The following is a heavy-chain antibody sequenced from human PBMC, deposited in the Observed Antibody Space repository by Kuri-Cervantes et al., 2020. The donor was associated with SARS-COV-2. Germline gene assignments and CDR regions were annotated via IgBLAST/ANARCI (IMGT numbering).Heavy chain of an antibody. CDR1: GGSISSGDYY. Sequence: SETMSPTCTVSGGSISSGDYYWSWIRQPPGNGLEWFGYIYYSGSTNYNPSHKSRVTISVDTSKNQLSLKLSSVTAADTAVYYCARSGSYPYYYFYMDVRGKGTTVTVSS. D-gene: IGHD1-26*01. J-gene: IGHJ6*03. CDR3: ARSGSYPYYYFYMDV. CDR2: IYYSGST. V-gene: IGHV4-61*08.